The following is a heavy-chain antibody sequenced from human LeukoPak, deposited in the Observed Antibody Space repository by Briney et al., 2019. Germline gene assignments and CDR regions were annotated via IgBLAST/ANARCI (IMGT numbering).Heavy chain of an antibody. Sequence: ASVKVSCKASGYTFTNYGTTWMRQAPGQGLEWMGWINTYNGNTNYAQKLQGRVTITTDTSTSTAYMELRSLRSDDTAVFYCARDLVDGVGAPGAYWGQGALVTVSS. J-gene: IGHJ4*02. V-gene: IGHV1-18*01. CDR3: ARDLVDGVGAPGAY. D-gene: IGHD1-26*01. CDR1: GYTFTNYG. CDR2: INTYNGNT.